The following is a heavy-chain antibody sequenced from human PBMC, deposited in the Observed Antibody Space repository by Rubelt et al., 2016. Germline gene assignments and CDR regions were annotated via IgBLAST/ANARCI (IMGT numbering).Heavy chain of an antibody. CDR2: IYYSGST. V-gene: IGHV4-31*03. J-gene: IGHJ5*02. D-gene: IGHD3-16*01. CDR3: ARGRGRGLRALLPFDP. CDR1: GGSISSGGYY. Sequence: QVQLQESGPGLVKPSQTLSLTCTVSGGSISSGGYYWSWIRQHPGKGLEWIGYIYYSGSTYYNPSLTGRVTFSVATSKNQFSLKLSSVTAADPAVYYCARGRGRGLRALLPFDPWGQGTLVTVSS.